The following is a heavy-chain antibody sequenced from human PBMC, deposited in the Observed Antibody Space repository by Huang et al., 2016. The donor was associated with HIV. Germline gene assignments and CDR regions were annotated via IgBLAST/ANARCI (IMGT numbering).Heavy chain of an antibody. D-gene: IGHD6-19*01. J-gene: IGHJ4*02. CDR3: ALGRGSAWSPFDY. V-gene: IGHV1-2*02. Sequence: QVQLVQSGAEVKKPGASVKVSCKASGYTFTLFYIHWVRQAPGQGLEWMGWINPNSGGTDYAQKFQGRVTMTRDTAISTAYMELNRLRSDDTAVYYCALGRGSAWSPFDYWGQGTLVTVSS. CDR1: GYTFTLFY. CDR2: INPNSGGT.